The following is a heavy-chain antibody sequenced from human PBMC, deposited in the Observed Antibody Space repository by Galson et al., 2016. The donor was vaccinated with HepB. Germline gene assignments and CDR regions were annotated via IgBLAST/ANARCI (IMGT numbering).Heavy chain of an antibody. Sequence: TLSLTCSVSGDSIDIARYHWGWIRQHPGKGLEWIGYIYYTGDTYYNPSLKSRVTISMDTSKNQFFLKLSSVTAADTAVYYWVTDLGFYYDKGFDPWGQGTVVTVSS. D-gene: IGHD3-22*01. CDR3: VTDLGFYYDKGFDP. CDR1: GDSIDIARYH. V-gene: IGHV4-31*03. CDR2: IYYTGDT. J-gene: IGHJ5*02.